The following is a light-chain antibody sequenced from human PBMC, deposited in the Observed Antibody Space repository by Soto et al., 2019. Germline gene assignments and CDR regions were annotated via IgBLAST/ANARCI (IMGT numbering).Light chain of an antibody. CDR2: EVS. CDR3: SSYTSISTYV. V-gene: IGLV2-14*01. CDR1: SSDVGGYNY. Sequence: QSALTQPASVSGSPGQSITISCTGTSSDVGGYNYVSWYQQYPGKAPKLMIYEVSNRPSGVSNRFSGSKSGNTASLTISGLQAEDEADYYCSSYTSISTYVFGTGTKGTVL. J-gene: IGLJ1*01.